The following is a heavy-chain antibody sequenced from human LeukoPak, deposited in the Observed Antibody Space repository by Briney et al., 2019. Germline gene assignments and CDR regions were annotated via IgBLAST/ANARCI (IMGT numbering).Heavy chain of an antibody. Sequence: SETLSLTCTVYGGSFTGYYWSWIRQPPGKGLEWIGEINPSGSANYRPSLKSRLTISLDTPKNLFSLKLVSLSDADTAVYYCARKLSNRWLSPWGQGTLVIVSS. V-gene: IGHV4-34*01. D-gene: IGHD6-19*01. CDR2: INPSGSA. CDR3: ARKLSNRWLSP. J-gene: IGHJ5*02. CDR1: GGSFTGYY.